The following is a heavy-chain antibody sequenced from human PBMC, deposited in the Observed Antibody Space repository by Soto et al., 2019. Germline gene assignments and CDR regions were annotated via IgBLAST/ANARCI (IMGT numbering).Heavy chain of an antibody. CDR2: INSDGSST. Sequence: EVQLVESGGGLVQPGGSLRLSCAASGFTFTSYWMHWVRQAPGKGLVWVSRINSDGSSTVYVDSVKGRFTISRDNAKNTLYLQMNSLRAEDTAIYYCTRSITGYSYADTWGKGTLVTVSS. J-gene: IGHJ5*02. CDR1: GFTFTSYW. CDR3: TRSITGYSYADT. D-gene: IGHD5-18*01. V-gene: IGHV3-74*01.